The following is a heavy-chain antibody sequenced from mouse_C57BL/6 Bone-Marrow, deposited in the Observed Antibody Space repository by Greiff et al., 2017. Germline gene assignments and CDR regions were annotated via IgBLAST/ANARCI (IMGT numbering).Heavy chain of an antibody. CDR1: GYAFSSSW. CDR2: IYPGDGDT. V-gene: IGHV1-82*01. J-gene: IGHJ2*01. Sequence: VQLQQSGPELVKPGASVKISCKASGYAFSSSWMNWVQQRPGKGLEWIGRIYPGDGDTNYNGKFKGKATLTADKSSSTAYMQLSSLTSEDSAVYFCARSKDSYYFDYWGQGTTLTVSS. CDR3: ARSKDSYYFDY.